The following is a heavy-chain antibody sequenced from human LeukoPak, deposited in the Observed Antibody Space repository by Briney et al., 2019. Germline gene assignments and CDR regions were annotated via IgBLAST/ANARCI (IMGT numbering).Heavy chain of an antibody. CDR3: AKDRGTWHYMDV. CDR1: GFTFRGYG. Sequence: GGSLRLSCAASGFTFRGYGMHWVRQAPGKGLDWVAFIGYDGNNKYYVDSVKGRFTISRDNSRSTLYLQMNSLRGEDTAVYYCAKDRGTWHYMDVWGKGTTVTVSS. V-gene: IGHV3-30*02. D-gene: IGHD3-10*01. J-gene: IGHJ6*03. CDR2: IGYDGNNK.